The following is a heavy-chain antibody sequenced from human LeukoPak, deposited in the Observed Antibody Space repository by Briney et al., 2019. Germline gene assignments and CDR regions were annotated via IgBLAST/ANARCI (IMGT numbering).Heavy chain of an antibody. Sequence: PSETLSLTCTVSGGSISSSSYYWGWLRQPPGQGLEWIGSIYYSGSTYYNPSLKSRVTISVDTSKNQFSLQLSSVTAADTAVYYCARYGSSWYRFDYWGQGTLVTVSS. D-gene: IGHD6-13*01. CDR1: GGSISSSSYY. J-gene: IGHJ4*02. V-gene: IGHV4-39*01. CDR3: ARYGSSWYRFDY. CDR2: IYYSGST.